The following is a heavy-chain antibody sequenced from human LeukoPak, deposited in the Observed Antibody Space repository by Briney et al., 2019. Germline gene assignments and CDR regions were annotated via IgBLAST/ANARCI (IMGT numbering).Heavy chain of an antibody. Sequence: SETLSLTCTVSGGSISSSSYYWGWVSQPPGKGRGWHGSVYYDGRTYYKPSLKSRLTISVDMSKDQFSLNLTSVTAADTAVYFCARQRAGGTWAFEHWGQGTLLTVSS. J-gene: IGHJ4*02. CDR2: VYYDGRT. V-gene: IGHV4-39*01. CDR1: GGSISSSSYY. D-gene: IGHD1-26*01. CDR3: ARQRAGGTWAFEH.